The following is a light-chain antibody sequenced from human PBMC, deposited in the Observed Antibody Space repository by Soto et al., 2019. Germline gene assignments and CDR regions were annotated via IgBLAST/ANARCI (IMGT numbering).Light chain of an antibody. Sequence: DIQMTQSPSSLSASVGDRVTITCRASQSFRSSLNWYQQKPGKAPKLLIYAASSLQSGVPSRFSGSGSETDFTLTISSLQPEDFATYYCQQSYSTPYTFGQGTKLEIK. CDR3: QQSYSTPYT. J-gene: IGKJ2*01. CDR2: AAS. CDR1: QSFRSS. V-gene: IGKV1-39*01.